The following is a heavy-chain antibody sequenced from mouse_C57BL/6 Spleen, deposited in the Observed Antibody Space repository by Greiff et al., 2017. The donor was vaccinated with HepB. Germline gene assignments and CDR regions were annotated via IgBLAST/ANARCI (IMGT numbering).Heavy chain of an antibody. Sequence: QVQLKESGPGLLQPSQTLSLTCSFSGFSLSTSNMGIGWIRQPSGMGLEWLAHIWWNDDKYYNPSLKSRFTISNDTSNNQVFLKITSVDTADTATYDCAQMRTTVVADYFDYWGQGTTLTVSS. CDR1: GFSLSTSNMG. CDR3: AQMRTTVVADYFDY. CDR2: IWWNDDK. J-gene: IGHJ2*01. D-gene: IGHD1-1*01. V-gene: IGHV8-5*01.